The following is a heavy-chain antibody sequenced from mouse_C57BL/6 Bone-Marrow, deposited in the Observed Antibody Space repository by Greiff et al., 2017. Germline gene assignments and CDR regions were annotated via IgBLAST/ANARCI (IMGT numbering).Heavy chain of an antibody. V-gene: IGHV5-17*01. Sequence: EVKLMESGGGLVKPGGSLKLSCAASGFTFSDYGMHWVRQAPEKGLEWVAYISSGSSTIYYADTVKGRFTISSDNAKNTLFLQMTSLRSEDTAMYYCARNNWDDYWGQGTTLTVSS. J-gene: IGHJ2*01. CDR1: GFTFSDYG. CDR2: ISSGSSTI. D-gene: IGHD4-1*01. CDR3: ARNNWDDY.